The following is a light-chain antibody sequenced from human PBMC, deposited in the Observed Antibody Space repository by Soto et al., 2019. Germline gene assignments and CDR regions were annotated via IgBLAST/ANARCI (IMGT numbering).Light chain of an antibody. V-gene: IGKV1-5*01. CDR2: NAA. Sequence: DIQMTQSPSTLSASVGDRVTITCRASQNINIWLAWYQQKPGKAPKLLIYNAAYLESGVPSRFSGSGSGTEFPLTIISLHPDDFAIYYCQQYNGDSRGFCQGTQVELK. J-gene: IGKJ1*01. CDR1: QNINIW. CDR3: QQYNGDSRG.